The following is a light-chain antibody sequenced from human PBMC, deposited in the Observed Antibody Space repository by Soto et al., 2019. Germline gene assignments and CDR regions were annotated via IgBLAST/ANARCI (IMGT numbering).Light chain of an antibody. J-gene: IGLJ3*02. CDR2: DVS. Sequence: QSVLTQPRSVSGSPGQSVAISCTGTSSDVGGYNFVSWYQQHPGKAPKLIIYDVSKRPSGVPDRFSGSKSGNTASLTLSGLQAEDEDDYYCCSYAGSYTLWVFGGGTKLTVL. V-gene: IGLV2-11*01. CDR3: CSYAGSYTLWV. CDR1: SSDVGGYNF.